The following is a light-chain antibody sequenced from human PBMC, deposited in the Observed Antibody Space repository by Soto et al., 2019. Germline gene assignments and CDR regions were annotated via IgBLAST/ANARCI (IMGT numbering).Light chain of an antibody. CDR1: SSDVGGYNY. CDR3: SSYTSSSPLI. J-gene: IGLJ1*01. V-gene: IGLV2-14*01. Sequence: QSALTQPASVSGSPGQSITISCPGTSSDVGGYNYVSWYQQHPGKAPKLMIYDVSNRPSGVSNRFSGSKSGNTASLTISGLQAEDEADYYCSSYTSSSPLIFGTGTKVTVL. CDR2: DVS.